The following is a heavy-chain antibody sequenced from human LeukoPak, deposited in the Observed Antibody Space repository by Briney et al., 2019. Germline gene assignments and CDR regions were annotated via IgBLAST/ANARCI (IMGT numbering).Heavy chain of an antibody. V-gene: IGHV1-2*02. CDR1: GYTFTVYY. Sequence: ASVTVSCTASGYTFTVYYLHWVRQAPGQGLEWMGWINPNSGGTNYAQKFQGRVTMTRDTSISTAYMELSRLRSDDTAVYYCARDPNWNGYWGQGTLVTVSS. CDR2: INPNSGGT. CDR3: ARDPNWNGY. J-gene: IGHJ4*02. D-gene: IGHD1-1*01.